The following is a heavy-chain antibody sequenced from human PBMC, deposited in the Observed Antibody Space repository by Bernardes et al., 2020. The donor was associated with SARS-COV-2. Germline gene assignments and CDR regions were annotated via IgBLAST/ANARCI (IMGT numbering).Heavy chain of an antibody. V-gene: IGHV3-49*04. J-gene: IGHJ6*03. CDR1: GFTFGDYA. CDR2: IRSKAYGGTT. Sequence: GGSLRLSCTASGFTFGDYAMSWVRQAPGKGMEWVGFIRSKAYGGTTEYAASVKGRFTISRDDSKSIAYLQMNSLKTEDTAMYYCTRDRFYYYYYMDVWGTGTTVTVSS. CDR3: TRDRFYYYYYMDV.